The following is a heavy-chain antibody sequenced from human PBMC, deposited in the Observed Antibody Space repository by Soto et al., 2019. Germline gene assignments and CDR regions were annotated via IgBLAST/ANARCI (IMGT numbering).Heavy chain of an antibody. D-gene: IGHD4-17*01. J-gene: IGHJ4*02. V-gene: IGHV4-59*08. CDR3: ARTLYGDNVDY. CDR1: GCPISSYY. CDR2: IYYSRST. Sequence: SETLSLTCAVSGCPISSYYWTWILQPPGKGLEWIGDIYYSRSTNYNPSLKSRVTISVDTSKNQFSLKLSSVTAADTAVYYGARTLYGDNVDYWGQGTLVTVS.